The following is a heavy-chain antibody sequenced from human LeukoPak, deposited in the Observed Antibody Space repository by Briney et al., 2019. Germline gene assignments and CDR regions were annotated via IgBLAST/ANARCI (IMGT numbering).Heavy chain of an antibody. V-gene: IGHV4-34*01. CDR2: INHSGST. D-gene: IGHD6-19*01. CDR1: GGSFSGYY. CDR3: ASTNSSGLIDAFDI. J-gene: IGHJ3*02. Sequence: SETLSLTCAVYGGSFSGYYWSWIRQPPGKGLEWIGEINHSGSTNYNPSLKSRVTISVDTSKNQFSLKLSSVTAADTAVYYCASTNSSGLIDAFDIWGQGTMVTVSS.